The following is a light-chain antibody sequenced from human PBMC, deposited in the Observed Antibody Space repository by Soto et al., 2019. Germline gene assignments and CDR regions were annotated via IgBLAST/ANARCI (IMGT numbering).Light chain of an antibody. CDR3: QQYATSPLT. V-gene: IGKV3-20*01. Sequence: DIVLTQSPCTLSLSPGDRAALSCGASQSLSNNFLAWYQQKPGQAPRLLISGASSRATGIPDRFSGSGSGTDFTLTITRVEPEDFAVYYCQQYATSPLTFGGGTKVEIK. J-gene: IGKJ4*01. CDR1: QSLSNNF. CDR2: GAS.